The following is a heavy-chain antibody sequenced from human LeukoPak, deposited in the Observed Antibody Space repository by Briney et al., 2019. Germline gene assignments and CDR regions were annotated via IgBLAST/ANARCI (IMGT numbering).Heavy chain of an antibody. D-gene: IGHD2-2*01. CDR3: ARGGAPSVVVPAAIGYYYMDV. CDR2: IYYSGST. V-gene: IGHV4-30-4*01. Sequence: SETLSLTCTVSGGSISSGDYYWSWIRQPPGKGLEWIGYIYYSGSTYYNPSLKSRVTISVDTSKNQFSLKLSPVTAADTAVYYCARGGAPSVVVPAAIGYYYMDVWGKGTTVTVSS. CDR1: GGSISSGDYY. J-gene: IGHJ6*03.